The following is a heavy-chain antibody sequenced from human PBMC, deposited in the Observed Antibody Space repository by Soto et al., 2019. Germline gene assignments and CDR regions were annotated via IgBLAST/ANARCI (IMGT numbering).Heavy chain of an antibody. CDR3: ATTYSSAFWDYFDY. Sequence: EVPLVESGGGLVKPGGSLRLSCAASRFTFKNAWMAWVRQVPGRRLEWVGRIKSKSDGGTTDYAAPVKDRFTISRDDSRTTLYLQMNSLKSEDTGVYYCATTYSSAFWDYFDYWGQGSLVTVSS. D-gene: IGHD6-19*01. V-gene: IGHV3-15*01. J-gene: IGHJ4*02. CDR1: RFTFKNAW. CDR2: IKSKSDGGTT.